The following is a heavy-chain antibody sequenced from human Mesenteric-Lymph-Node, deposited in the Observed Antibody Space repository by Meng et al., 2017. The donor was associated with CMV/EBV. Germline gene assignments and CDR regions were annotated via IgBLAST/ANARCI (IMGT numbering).Heavy chain of an antibody. Sequence: GESLKISCAASGFTFSSYSMNWVRQAPGKGLEWVSYISSSSSTIYYADSVKGRFTISRDNAKNTLYLQMNSLRAEDTAVYYCAKVFEPRGQGTLVTVSS. CDR2: ISSSSSTI. V-gene: IGHV3-48*04. CDR3: AKVFEP. CDR1: GFTFSSYS. J-gene: IGHJ5*02.